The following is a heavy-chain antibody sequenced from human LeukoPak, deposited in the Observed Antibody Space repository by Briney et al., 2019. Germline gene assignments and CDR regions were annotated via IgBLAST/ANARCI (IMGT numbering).Heavy chain of an antibody. CDR3: AADRGITMICDY. Sequence: VKVSCKASGFTFTSSAVQWVRQARGQRLEWIGWIVVGSGNTNYAQKFQERVTITRDMSTSTAYMELSSLRSEDTAVYYCAADRGITMICDYWGQGTQVTVSS. CDR1: GFTFTSSA. V-gene: IGHV1-58*01. CDR2: IVVGSGNT. D-gene: IGHD3-22*01. J-gene: IGHJ4*02.